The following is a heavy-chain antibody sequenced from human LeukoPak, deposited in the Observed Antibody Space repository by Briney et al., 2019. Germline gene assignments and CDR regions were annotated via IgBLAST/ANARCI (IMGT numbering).Heavy chain of an antibody. D-gene: IGHD4-17*01. V-gene: IGHV1-2*02. J-gene: IGHJ5*02. CDR3: ARAATTVTTSGWFDP. Sequence: GASVKVSCKASGYTFTGYYMHWVRQAPGQGLEWMGWINPNSGGTNYAQKFQGRVTITADKSTSTAYMELSSLRSEDTAVYYCARAATTVTTSGWFDPWGQGTLVTVSS. CDR1: GYTFTGYY. CDR2: INPNSGGT.